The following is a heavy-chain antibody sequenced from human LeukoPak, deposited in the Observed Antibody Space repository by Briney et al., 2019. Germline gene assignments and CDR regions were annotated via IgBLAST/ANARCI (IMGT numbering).Heavy chain of an antibody. J-gene: IGHJ6*02. Sequence: GGSLRLSCAASKFSFSNYWMFWVRQAPGKGLVWVSRINSDGSTTDYADSVQGRFTISRDNAKNTLYLEMNSLRAEDTAVYYCARDVSAAEMPYYYYGMDVWGQGTTVTVSS. D-gene: IGHD5-24*01. CDR2: INSDGSTT. CDR1: KFSFSNYW. V-gene: IGHV3-74*01. CDR3: ARDVSAAEMPYYYYGMDV.